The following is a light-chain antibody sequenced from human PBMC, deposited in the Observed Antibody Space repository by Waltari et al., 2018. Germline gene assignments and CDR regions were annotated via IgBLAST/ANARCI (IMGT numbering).Light chain of an antibody. CDR3: HSRDSSGHLVV. CDR2: GKN. Sequence: SSELTQDRAVSVALGQTVWITCQGDSLRTYFANWYQQKTDQAPVLVVYGKNNRPSGIPDRFSGSGSGNTASLTITGAQAEDEGDYYCHSRDSSGHLVVFGGGTKLTVL. CDR1: SLRTYF. V-gene: IGLV3-19*01. J-gene: IGLJ2*01.